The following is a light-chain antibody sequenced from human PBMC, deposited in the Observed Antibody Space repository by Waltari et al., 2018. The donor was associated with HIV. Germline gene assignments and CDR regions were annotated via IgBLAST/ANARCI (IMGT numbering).Light chain of an antibody. J-gene: IGKJ1*01. CDR2: LGS. V-gene: IGKV2-28*01. CDR3: MQALQTPWT. CDR1: QSLLHSNGYNY. Sequence: DIVMTQSPLSLPVTPGEPASISCRSSQSLLHSNGYNYLDWYLQKPVQSPQLLIYLGSNRASGVPDRFSGSGSGTDFTLKISRVEAEDVGLYYCMQALQTPWTFGQGTKVEIK.